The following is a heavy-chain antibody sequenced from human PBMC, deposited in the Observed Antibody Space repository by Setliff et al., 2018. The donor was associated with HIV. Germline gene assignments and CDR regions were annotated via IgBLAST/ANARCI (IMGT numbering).Heavy chain of an antibody. Sequence: PSETLSLTCTVSGDPMSSTSYYWGWIRQSPGKGLEWIGSIYYSGSTQYNPSLKSRVTMSVDTSKNQFSLKLRSVTAADTAVYYCARVIYSYYDSTGYSCYFDYWGPGTLVTVSS. CDR1: GDPMSSTSYY. CDR2: IYYSGST. J-gene: IGHJ4*02. V-gene: IGHV4-39*07. CDR3: ARVIYSYYDSTGYSCYFDY. D-gene: IGHD3-22*01.